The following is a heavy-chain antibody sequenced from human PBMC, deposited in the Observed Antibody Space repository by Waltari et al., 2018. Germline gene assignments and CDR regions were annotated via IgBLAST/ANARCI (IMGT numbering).Heavy chain of an antibody. Sequence: QVQLVGSGGGLVKPGGSLRLSCAASGFTFSDYYMSWFRQAPGKGLGWVSYISRGGSTIYYADSVKGRFTSSRDNAKNSLYLQMNSLRAEDTAVYYCASAEWLLPLGYWGQGTLVTVSS. CDR2: ISRGGSTI. D-gene: IGHD3-22*01. CDR1: GFTFSDYY. V-gene: IGHV3-11*04. J-gene: IGHJ4*02. CDR3: ASAEWLLPLGY.